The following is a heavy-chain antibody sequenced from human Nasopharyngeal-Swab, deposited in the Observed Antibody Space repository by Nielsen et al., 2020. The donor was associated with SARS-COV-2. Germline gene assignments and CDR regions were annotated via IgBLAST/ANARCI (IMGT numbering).Heavy chain of an antibody. J-gene: IGHJ5*02. Sequence: GESLKISCAASGFTFSSYEMNWVRQAPGKGLEWVSYISSSGSTIYYADSVKGRFTISRDNSKNTLYLQMNSLRAEDTAVYYCAKDDPYYYDSSGHEDWFDPWGQGTLVTVSS. CDR2: ISSSGSTI. V-gene: IGHV3-48*03. CDR1: GFTFSSYE. CDR3: AKDDPYYYDSSGHEDWFDP. D-gene: IGHD3-22*01.